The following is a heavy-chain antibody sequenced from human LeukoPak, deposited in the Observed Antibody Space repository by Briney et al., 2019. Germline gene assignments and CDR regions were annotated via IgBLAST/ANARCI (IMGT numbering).Heavy chain of an antibody. D-gene: IGHD6-13*01. CDR2: IASDGRDK. Sequence: GGSLRLSCAASGFTLNTYGMHWVRQAPGKGLEWAAVIASDGRDKKYADSVKGRFTITRDNSKNTLYLQMNSLRAEDTAVYYCAKDGARGAAKYYFDYWGQGTLVTVSS. V-gene: IGHV3-30*18. J-gene: IGHJ4*02. CDR3: AKDGARGAAKYYFDY. CDR1: GFTLNTYG.